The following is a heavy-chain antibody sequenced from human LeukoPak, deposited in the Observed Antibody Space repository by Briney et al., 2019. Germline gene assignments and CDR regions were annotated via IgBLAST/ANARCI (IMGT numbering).Heavy chain of an antibody. Sequence: GGSLRLSCTVSGFTFGDYAINWVRQAPGKGLEWVGFIRSKAFGETAEYAASVKGRFTISRDDSKSIAYLQMNSLKTEDTAVYYCTRDRGSSTLGDYWGQGTLVTVSS. D-gene: IGHD7-27*01. CDR3: TRDRGSSTLGDY. J-gene: IGHJ4*02. CDR1: GFTFGDYA. CDR2: IRSKAFGETA. V-gene: IGHV3-49*04.